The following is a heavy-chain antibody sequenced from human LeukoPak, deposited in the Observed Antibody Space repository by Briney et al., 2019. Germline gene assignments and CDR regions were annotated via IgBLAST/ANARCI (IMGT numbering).Heavy chain of an antibody. CDR3: PRHVTIGGPYDASAI. CDR1: GGSIGSSSYY. V-gene: IGHV4-61*05. J-gene: IGHJ3*02. Sequence: PSETLSLTCTVSGGSIGSSSYYWGWIRQPPGEGLEWIGYIYYSGGTDYNPSLKSRVTISVDTSKNQFSLKLRSVTAAATAVYYGPRHVTIGGPYDASAIWAQGTMVTVPP. D-gene: IGHD5-24*01. CDR2: IYYSGGT.